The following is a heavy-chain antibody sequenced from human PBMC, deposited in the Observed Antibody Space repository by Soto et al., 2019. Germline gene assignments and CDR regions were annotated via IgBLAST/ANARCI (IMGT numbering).Heavy chain of an antibody. CDR2: ISPKSGSI. V-gene: IGHV1-18*01. J-gene: IGHJ6*01. CDR1: GYTFTRNG. CDR3: VKDRDSNSWPSRDV. Sequence: VKVTCKTSGYTFTRNGISWVRQAPGQGLEWMGWISPKSGSIKYAEKFQGRVIMTTDTSTSTAYMELRSLRSDDTAVYYCVKDRDSNSWPSRDVWGPGTTVTVSS. D-gene: IGHD3-22*01.